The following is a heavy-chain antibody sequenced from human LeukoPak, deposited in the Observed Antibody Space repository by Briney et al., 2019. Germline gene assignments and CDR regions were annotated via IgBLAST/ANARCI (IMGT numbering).Heavy chain of an antibody. J-gene: IGHJ4*02. D-gene: IGHD1-26*01. V-gene: IGHV4-34*01. Sequence: SETLSLTCAVYGGSFSGYYWSWIRQPPGKGLEWIGEINHSGSTNYNPSLKSRVTISVGTSKNQFSLKLSSVTAADTAVYYCARGWELPRNFDYWGQGTLVTVSS. CDR1: GGSFSGYY. CDR3: ARGWELPRNFDY. CDR2: INHSGST.